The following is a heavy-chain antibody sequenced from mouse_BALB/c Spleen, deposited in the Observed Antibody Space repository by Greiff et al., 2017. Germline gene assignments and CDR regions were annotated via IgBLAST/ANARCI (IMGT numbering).Heavy chain of an antibody. Sequence: VQLKESGAELVRSGASVKLSCTASGFNIKDYYMHWVKQRPEQGLEWIGWIDPENGDTEYAPKFQGKATMTADTSSNTAYLQLSSLTSEDTAVYYCNGKGTLAYWGQGTLVTVSA. D-gene: IGHD3-3*01. CDR2: IDPENGDT. CDR3: NGKGTLAY. CDR1: GFNIKDYY. V-gene: IGHV14-4*02. J-gene: IGHJ3*01.